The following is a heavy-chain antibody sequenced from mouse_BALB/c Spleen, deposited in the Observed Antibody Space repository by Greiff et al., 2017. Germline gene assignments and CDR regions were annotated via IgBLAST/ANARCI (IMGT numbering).Heavy chain of an antibody. CDR2: ISTYYGNT. CDR1: GYTFTDYA. J-gene: IGHJ4*01. Sequence: QVQLQQSGPELVRPGVSVKISCKGSGYTFTDYAMHWVKQSHAKSLEWIGVISTYYGNTYYNQKFKGKATMTVDKSSSTAYMELARLTSEDSAIYYCARGGGSSSMDYWGQGTSVTVSS. CDR3: ARGGGSSSMDY. V-gene: IGHV1-67*01. D-gene: IGHD1-1*01.